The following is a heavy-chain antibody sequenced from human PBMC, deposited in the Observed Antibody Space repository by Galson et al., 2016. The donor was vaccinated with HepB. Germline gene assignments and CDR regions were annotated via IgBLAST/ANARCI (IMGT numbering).Heavy chain of an antibody. Sequence: SVKVSCKASGYTFTGYYMHWVRQAPGQGLEWVGWINPDSGVTSYAQKFQGRVTMTTDTSTGTAYMELWNLRSDDTALYYCARVLGGYDFYPWGQGTLVTVSS. V-gene: IGHV1-2*02. D-gene: IGHD5-12*01. J-gene: IGHJ5*02. CDR3: ARVLGGYDFYP. CDR1: GYTFTGYY. CDR2: INPDSGVT.